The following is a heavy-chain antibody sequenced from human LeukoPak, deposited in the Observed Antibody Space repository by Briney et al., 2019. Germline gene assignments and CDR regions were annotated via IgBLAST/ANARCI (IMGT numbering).Heavy chain of an antibody. CDR1: GFTFSSYG. CDR3: ARAKTTSDWFDP. CDR2: ISATGGST. D-gene: IGHD4-17*01. V-gene: IGHV3-23*01. J-gene: IGHJ5*02. Sequence: GGSLGLSCAASGFTFSSYGITWVRQAPGKGLEWVSTISATGGSTYYADSVKGRFTISRDNAKNSLYLQMNSLRAEDTAVYYCARAKTTSDWFDPWGQGTLVTVSS.